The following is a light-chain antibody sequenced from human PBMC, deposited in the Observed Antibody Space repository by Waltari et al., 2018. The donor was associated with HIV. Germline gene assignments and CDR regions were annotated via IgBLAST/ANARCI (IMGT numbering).Light chain of an antibody. CDR3: YSTDSSGDQRV. V-gene: IGLV3-10*01. CDR2: EDT. CDR1: ALPTRY. J-gene: IGLJ2*01. Sequence: SYELTQPPSLSVSPGQTARLTCSGDALPTRYVYWYQQKSGQAPRLVIFEDTKRPSEIPGRISGSSSGTMATLIITGAQLEDDADYYCYSTDSSGDQRVFGGGTKLTVL.